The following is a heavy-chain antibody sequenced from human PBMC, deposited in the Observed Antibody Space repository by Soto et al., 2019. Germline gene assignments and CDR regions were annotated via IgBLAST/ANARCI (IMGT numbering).Heavy chain of an antibody. D-gene: IGHD6-19*01. CDR3: ARTVAVAGCPNAFDL. J-gene: IGHJ3*01. CDR1: GDSINSGCQY. CDR2: ISYGGIT. Sequence: QVQLQESGPGLVKPSLTLSLTCTVSGDSINSGCQYWNWIRQHPGKGLEWIGYISYGGITYYNAPLKRRVSISEDTSTNQFSLNLNSVTAADTAVYYCARTVAVAGCPNAFDLWGPGTRVTVSS. V-gene: IGHV4-31*03.